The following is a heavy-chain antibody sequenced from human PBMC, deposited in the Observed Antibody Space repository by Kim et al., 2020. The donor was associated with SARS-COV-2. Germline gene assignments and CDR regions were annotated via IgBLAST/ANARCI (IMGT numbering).Heavy chain of an antibody. D-gene: IGHD3-3*01. V-gene: IGHV1-18*01. Sequence: ASVKVSCKASGYTFTSYGISWVRQAPGQGLEWMGWISAYNGNTNYAQKLQGRVTMTTDTSTSTAYMELRSLRSDDTAVYYCARVSGSITIFGVVIADENWFDPWGQGTLVTASS. J-gene: IGHJ5*02. CDR3: ARVSGSITIFGVVIADENWFDP. CDR2: ISAYNGNT. CDR1: GYTFTSYG.